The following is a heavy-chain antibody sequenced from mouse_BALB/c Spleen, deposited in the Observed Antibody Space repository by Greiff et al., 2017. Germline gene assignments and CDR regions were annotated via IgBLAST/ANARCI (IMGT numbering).Heavy chain of an antibody. CDR1: GFTFSSYT. CDR3: ARREGFPWFAY. V-gene: IGHV5-12-2*01. D-gene: IGHD3-3*01. Sequence: EVKLMESGGGLVQPGGSLKLSCAASGFTFSSYTMSWVRQTPEKRLEWVAYISNGGGRTYYPDTVKGRFTISRDNAKNTLYLQMSSLKSEDTAMYYCARREGFPWFAYWGQGTLVTVSA. J-gene: IGHJ3*01. CDR2: ISNGGGRT.